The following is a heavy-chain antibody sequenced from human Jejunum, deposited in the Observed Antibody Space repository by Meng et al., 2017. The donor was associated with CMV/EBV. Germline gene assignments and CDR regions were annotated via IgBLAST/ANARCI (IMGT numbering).Heavy chain of an antibody. CDR1: GSSFGVYS. J-gene: IGHJ4*02. Sequence: CAASGSSFGVYSMNWVRQAPGKGLEWLAYIDSFSSTMYYIDSIKGRFTISRDNAKNSLYLQMNSLSAEDTAVYYCARDSIASALDYWGQGVLVTVSS. V-gene: IGHV3-48*01. CDR2: IDSFSSTM. D-gene: IGHD6-13*01. CDR3: ARDSIASALDY.